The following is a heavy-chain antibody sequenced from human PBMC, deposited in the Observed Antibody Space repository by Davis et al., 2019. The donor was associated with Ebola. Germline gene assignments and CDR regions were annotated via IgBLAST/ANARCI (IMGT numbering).Heavy chain of an antibody. J-gene: IGHJ4*02. CDR1: GFTFSSYA. Sequence: GESLKISCEASGFTFSSYALCWVRQAPGKGLEYVSAISINGGSIYYADSVKGRFTISRDQLKNTLYLQMGSLRAEDMAVYYCARISAGLFDYWGQGTLVTVSS. CDR2: ISINGGSI. V-gene: IGHV3-64*02. D-gene: IGHD6-13*01. CDR3: ARISAGLFDY.